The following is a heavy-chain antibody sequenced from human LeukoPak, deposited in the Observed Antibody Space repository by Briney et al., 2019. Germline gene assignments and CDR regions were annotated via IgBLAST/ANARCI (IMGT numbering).Heavy chain of an antibody. Sequence: GGSLRLSCVASGFTFSSHWMHWVRQAPGKGLVWVARINSDGSSTAYADSLKDRFTISRDNAKNTLYLQMNSLRAEDTAVYYCARGGADYVIGYWGQGTLVTVSS. CDR1: GFTFSSHW. V-gene: IGHV3-74*01. CDR3: ARGGADYVIGY. J-gene: IGHJ4*02. D-gene: IGHD4-17*01. CDR2: INSDGSST.